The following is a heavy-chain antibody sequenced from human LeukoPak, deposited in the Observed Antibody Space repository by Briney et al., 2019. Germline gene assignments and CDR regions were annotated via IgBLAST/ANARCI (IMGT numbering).Heavy chain of an antibody. J-gene: IGHJ4*02. Sequence: GGSLRLSCAASGFTFSNYWMSWVRQAPGKGLEWAANINQDGSDKYYVDSVKGRFTISRDNAKNSLYLQMNSLRAEDTAIVVIREPPPRGQGTLVTVSS. CDR3: REPPP. CDR1: GFTFSNYW. D-gene: IGHD3-22*01. CDR2: INQDGSDK. V-gene: IGHV3-7*01.